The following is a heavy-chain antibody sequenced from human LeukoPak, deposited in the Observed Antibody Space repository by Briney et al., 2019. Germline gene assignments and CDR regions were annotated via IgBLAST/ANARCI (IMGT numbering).Heavy chain of an antibody. CDR2: MYLDGRT. D-gene: IGHD6-19*01. CDR1: GGSISSLNL. J-gene: IGHJ6*02. CDR3: ARDAVYSSGWYYYGMDV. Sequence: SGTLSLTCAVSGGSISSLNLWSWLRQPPGKGLEWVGEMYLDGRTNFHPSVRGRVTISVDTSKNQFSLKLSSVTAADTAVYYCARDAVYSSGWYYYGMDVWGQGTTVTVSS. V-gene: IGHV4-4*02.